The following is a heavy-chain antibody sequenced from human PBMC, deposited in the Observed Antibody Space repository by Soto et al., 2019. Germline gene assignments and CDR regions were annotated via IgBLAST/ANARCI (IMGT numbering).Heavy chain of an antibody. CDR3: ARGGGDGPQPLDY. CDR2: ISPNSGGT. V-gene: IGHV1-2*02. J-gene: IGHJ4*02. D-gene: IGHD3-16*01. Sequence: QVQLVQSGPEVKRPGASVKVSCKASGYTFTDYYIHWVRQAPGQGLEWMGWISPNSGGTNYTQNFQGRVTMTRDTSITTAYMELSRLRYEDTAVYYCARGGGDGPQPLDYWGQGTLVTVSS. CDR1: GYTFTDYY.